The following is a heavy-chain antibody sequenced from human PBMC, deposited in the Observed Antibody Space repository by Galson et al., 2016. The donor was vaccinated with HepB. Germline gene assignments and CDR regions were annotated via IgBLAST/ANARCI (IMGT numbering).Heavy chain of an antibody. CDR3: AADAYGDFYFGY. D-gene: IGHD4-17*01. Sequence: SVKVSCKASGFTFTSSAVQWVRQARGQRLEWMGWIVVGRGNTNYAHKFQERVTITRDLSTTTVYMEMSSLRSDDTAVYYCAADAYGDFYFGYWGQGTLVTISS. CDR2: IVVGRGNT. J-gene: IGHJ4*02. V-gene: IGHV1-58*01. CDR1: GFTFTSSA.